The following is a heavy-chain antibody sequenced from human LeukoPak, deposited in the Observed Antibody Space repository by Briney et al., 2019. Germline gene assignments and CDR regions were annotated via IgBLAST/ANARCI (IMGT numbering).Heavy chain of an antibody. CDR2: ISSNGGST. CDR1: GFTFSSYA. CDR3: VKGYCSSISCYGGDLLFDQ. J-gene: IGHJ4*02. Sequence: PGGSLRHSCSASGFTFSSYAMHWVRQAPGKGLEYVSAISSNGGSTYYADSVKGRFTISRDNSKNTLYLQMSSLRAEDTAVYYCVKGYCSSISCYGGDLLFDQWGQGRLVTVSS. D-gene: IGHD2-2*01. V-gene: IGHV3-64D*06.